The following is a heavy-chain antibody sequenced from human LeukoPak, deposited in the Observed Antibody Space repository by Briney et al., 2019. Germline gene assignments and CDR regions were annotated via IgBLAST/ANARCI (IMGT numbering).Heavy chain of an antibody. V-gene: IGHV4-59*01. CDR2: IYYSGST. CDR1: GGSISSYY. J-gene: IGHJ5*02. CDR3: ARATRNWFDP. Sequence: SETLSLTCTVSGGSISSYYWSWVRQPPGKGLEWIGYIYYSGSTNYSPSLKSRVTISVDTSKNQFSLKLTSVTAADTAVYYCARATRNWFDPGGQGTLVTVS. D-gene: IGHD5-12*01.